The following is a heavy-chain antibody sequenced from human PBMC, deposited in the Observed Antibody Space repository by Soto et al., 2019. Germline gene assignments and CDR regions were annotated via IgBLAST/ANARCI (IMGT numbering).Heavy chain of an antibody. CDR2: CDPEDGET. V-gene: IGHV1-24*01. Sequence: GASVKVSCKVSGYTLTELSMHWVRQAPGKGLEWMGGCDPEDGETIYAQKFQGRVTMTEDTSTDTAYMELSSLRSEDTAVYYCATQCSSTSCYQDWFDPWGQGTLVTVSS. CDR1: GYTLTELS. D-gene: IGHD2-2*01. J-gene: IGHJ5*02. CDR3: ATQCSSTSCYQDWFDP.